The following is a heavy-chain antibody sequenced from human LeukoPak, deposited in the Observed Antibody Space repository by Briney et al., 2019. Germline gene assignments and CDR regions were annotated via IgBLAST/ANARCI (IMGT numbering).Heavy chain of an antibody. D-gene: IGHD5-18*01. CDR1: VYTFTGYY. Sequence: ASVTVSCKASVYTFTGYYIHWVRQAPGQGLEWMGWINPNSGGTNDAQKFQGRVTMTTDTSISTAYMELNRLRSDDTAVYYCARGGWSGYSYGSEPEKYFDYWGQGTLVTVSS. CDR2: INPNSGGT. CDR3: ARGGWSGYSYGSEPEKYFDY. J-gene: IGHJ4*02. V-gene: IGHV1-2*02.